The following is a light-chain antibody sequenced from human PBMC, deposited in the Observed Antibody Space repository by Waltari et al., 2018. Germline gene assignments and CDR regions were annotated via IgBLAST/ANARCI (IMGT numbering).Light chain of an antibody. Sequence: IQMSQSPSSLSASVGDRVTITCRASQGISSYLNWYQQKPGKASKLLIYYANSLASGVPSRFSGSGSGTEFTLTISSLQPEDFATYYCQQGNSNPWTFGQGTKVEIK. CDR3: QQGNSNPWT. CDR1: QGISSY. J-gene: IGKJ1*01. CDR2: YAN. V-gene: IGKV1-13*02.